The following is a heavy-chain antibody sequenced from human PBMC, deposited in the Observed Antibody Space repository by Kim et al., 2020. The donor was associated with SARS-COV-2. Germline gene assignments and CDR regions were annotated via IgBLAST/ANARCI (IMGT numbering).Heavy chain of an antibody. V-gene: IGHV3-49*02. Sequence: EYAASVKGRFTISRDDSKSIAYLQMNSLKTEDTAVYYCTRAGDSSGYGAYWGQGTLVTVSS. CDR3: TRAGDSSGYGAY. J-gene: IGHJ4*02. D-gene: IGHD3-22*01.